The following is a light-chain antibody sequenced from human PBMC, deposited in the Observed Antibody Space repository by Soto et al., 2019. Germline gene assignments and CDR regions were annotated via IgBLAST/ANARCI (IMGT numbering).Light chain of an antibody. J-gene: IGLJ2*01. CDR1: NIGNKN. Sequence: SYELTQPLSVSVALGQTARITCGGNNIGNKNVRWYQQRPGQAPVLVIYRDFNRPSGIPERFSGSNSVNTATLTISRAQAGDEADYYCQVWDSGTVVFGGGTKVTVL. CDR2: RDF. V-gene: IGLV3-9*01. CDR3: QVWDSGTVV.